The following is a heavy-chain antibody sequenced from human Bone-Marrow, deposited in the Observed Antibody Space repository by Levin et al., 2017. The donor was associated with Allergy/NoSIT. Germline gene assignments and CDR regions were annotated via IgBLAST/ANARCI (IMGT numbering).Heavy chain of an antibody. D-gene: IGHD3-22*01. J-gene: IGHJ4*02. Sequence: RAGGSLRLSCAASGFTFSTYAMHWVRQAPGKGLEWVAVISYDGNKKYYADSVEGHFTISRDNSKNTLYLQMNSLRAEDTAVYYCARDIDPSADYYDNSYFAGPIDYWGQGTLVTVSS. CDR3: ARDIDPSADYYDNSYFAGPIDY. V-gene: IGHV3-30-3*01. CDR1: GFTFSTYA. CDR2: ISYDGNKK.